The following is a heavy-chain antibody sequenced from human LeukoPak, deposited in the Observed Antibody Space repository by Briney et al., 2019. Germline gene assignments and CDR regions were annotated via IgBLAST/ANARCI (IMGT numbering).Heavy chain of an antibody. CDR3: AKALSGGGAFDI. D-gene: IGHD2/OR15-2a*01. CDR2: VSGSGAHT. Sequence: GGSLRLSCAASGFTFSSYAMTWVRQAPGKGLQWVSAVSGSGAHTYYADSVKGRFTISRDNSKNTLYLEMNSLRADDTAIYYCAKALSGGGAFDIWGQGTMVTVSS. CDR1: GFTFSSYA. V-gene: IGHV3-23*01. J-gene: IGHJ3*02.